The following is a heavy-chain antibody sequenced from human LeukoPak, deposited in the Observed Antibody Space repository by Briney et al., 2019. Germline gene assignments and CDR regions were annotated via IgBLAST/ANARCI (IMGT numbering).Heavy chain of an antibody. V-gene: IGHV3-74*01. CDR3: ARGMSGYYGMDV. J-gene: IGHJ6*02. CDR1: GFTFSSYW. Sequence: GGSLRLSCAASGFTFSSYWMHWVRQAPGRGLVWVSRIKSDGSNYYADSVKGRFTIFRDNAKNTLYLQMNSLRAEDTAVYYCARGMSGYYGMDVWGQGTTVTVSS. CDR2: IKSDGSN.